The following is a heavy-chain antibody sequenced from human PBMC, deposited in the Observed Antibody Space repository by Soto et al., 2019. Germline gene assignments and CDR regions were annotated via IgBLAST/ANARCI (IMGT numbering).Heavy chain of an antibody. CDR1: GGSISSYY. CDR2: IYTSGST. J-gene: IGHJ4*02. CDR3: AREQLYGSGTDY. D-gene: IGHD3-10*01. V-gene: IGHV4-4*07. Sequence: SETLSLPGTVSGGSISSYYWSWIRQPAGKGLEWIGRIYTSGSTNYNPSLKSRVTMSVDTSKNQFSLKLSSVTAADTAVYYCAREQLYGSGTDYWGQGTLVTVSS.